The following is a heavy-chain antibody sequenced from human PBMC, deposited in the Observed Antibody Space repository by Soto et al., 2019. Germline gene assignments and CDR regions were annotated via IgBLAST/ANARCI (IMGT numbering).Heavy chain of an antibody. CDR2: ISYDGSNK. CDR1: GFTFSSYA. J-gene: IGHJ6*02. CDR3: ARDRQGGYYDSSGYYIIYYYYGMDV. Sequence: GGSLRLSCAASGFTFSSYAMHWVRQAPGKGLERVAVISYDGSNKYYADSVKGRFTISRDNSKNTLYLQMNSLRAEDTAVYYCARDRQGGYYDSSGYYIIYYYYGMDVWGQGTTVTVSS. D-gene: IGHD3-22*01. V-gene: IGHV3-30-3*01.